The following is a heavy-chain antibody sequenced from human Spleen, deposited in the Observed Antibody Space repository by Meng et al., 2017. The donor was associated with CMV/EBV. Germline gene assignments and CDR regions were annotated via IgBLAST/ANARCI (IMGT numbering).Heavy chain of an antibody. CDR3: ARDVGDYVSGVD. V-gene: IGHV3-74*01. J-gene: IGHJ4*02. CDR1: GFTFSNYW. Sequence: GESLKISCAASGFTFSNYWMHWVRQAPGTGLGWVSRIHSDGCSTSFADSVKGRFTISSDNAKNTLFLEMNSLRVEDTAVYFCARDVGDYVSGVDWGQGTLVTVSS. CDR2: IHSDGCST. D-gene: IGHD4-17*01.